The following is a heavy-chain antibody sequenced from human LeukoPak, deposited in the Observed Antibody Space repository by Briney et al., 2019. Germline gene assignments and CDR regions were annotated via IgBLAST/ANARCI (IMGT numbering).Heavy chain of an antibody. CDR1: GFTFSSYG. V-gene: IGHV3-33*01. D-gene: IGHD1-26*01. CDR3: ARDESGSYRPLYYFDY. J-gene: IGHJ4*02. Sequence: EGSLRLSCAASGFTFSSYGMHWVRQAPGKGLEWVAGIWYDGSNKYYADSVKGRFTISRDNSKNTLYLQMNSLRAEDTAVYYCARDESGSYRPLYYFDYWGQGTLVTVSS. CDR2: IWYDGSNK.